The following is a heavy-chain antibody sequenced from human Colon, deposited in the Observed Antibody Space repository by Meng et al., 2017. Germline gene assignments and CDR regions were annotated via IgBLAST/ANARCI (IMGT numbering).Heavy chain of an antibody. J-gene: IGHJ4*02. Sequence: QGQLQESGPGLVRPSETLSLTCTVSGGSVSSGSYYWSWFRQPPGKGLEWIGYIYYSGSTNYNPSLKSRVTISVDTSKNQFSLKLSSVTAADTAVYYCARGASDYDFDYWGQGTLVTVSS. CDR3: ARGASDYDFDY. V-gene: IGHV4-61*01. CDR1: GGSVSSGSYY. D-gene: IGHD3-22*01. CDR2: IYYSGST.